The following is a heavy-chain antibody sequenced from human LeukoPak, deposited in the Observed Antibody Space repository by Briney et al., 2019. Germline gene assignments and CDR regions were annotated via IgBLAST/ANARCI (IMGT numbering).Heavy chain of an antibody. D-gene: IGHD5-12*01. CDR3: HSRSGYGDYENAFDI. J-gene: IGHJ3*02. V-gene: IGHV4-39*01. CDR2: CWNSGST. CDR1: GGSISSSTHD. Sequence: SQTLSLTCTVAGGSISSSTHDWEWISHPPGTGLEWIGNCWNSGSTWYNPSLKSRVTISGDTSKNPFSLKLTSVSAADTAVYSGHSRSGYGDYENAFDIWGQGTMVTVSS.